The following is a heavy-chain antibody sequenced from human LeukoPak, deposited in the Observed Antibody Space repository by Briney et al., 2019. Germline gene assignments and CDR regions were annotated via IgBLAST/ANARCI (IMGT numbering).Heavy chain of an antibody. D-gene: IGHD2-2*01. CDR3: ARHSDIVVVPAAPFDP. V-gene: IGHV4-38-2*01. J-gene: IGHJ5*02. Sequence: SETLSLTCAVSGYSISSGYYWGWIRQPPGKGLEWIGSIYHSGSTYYNPSLKSRVTISVDTSKNQFSLKLSSVTAADTAVYFCARHSDIVVVPAAPFDPWGQGTPVTVSS. CDR2: IYHSGST. CDR1: GYSISSGYY.